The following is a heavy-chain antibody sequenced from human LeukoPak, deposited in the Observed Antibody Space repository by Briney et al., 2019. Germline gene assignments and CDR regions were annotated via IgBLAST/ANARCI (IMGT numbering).Heavy chain of an antibody. D-gene: IGHD3-22*01. CDR2: IKQDGTEE. V-gene: IGHV3-7*01. Sequence: PGGSLRLSCAASGFAFSSYWMSWVRQAPGKGLEWVANIKQDGTEEYYVDSVKGRFTISRDNAKNSLYLQMNSLRADDTAVYYCARWEGNGYYFDYRGQGTLVTVSS. CDR3: ARWEGNGYYFDY. CDR1: GFAFSSYW. J-gene: IGHJ4*02.